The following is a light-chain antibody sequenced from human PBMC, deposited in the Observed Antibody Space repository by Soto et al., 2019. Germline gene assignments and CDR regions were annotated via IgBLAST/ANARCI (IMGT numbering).Light chain of an antibody. CDR3: QQYSDWPLYT. J-gene: IGKJ2*01. CDR2: DAY. CDR1: QRVGGD. V-gene: IGKV3-15*01. Sequence: IVMTQSPATLSVSLGERATLSCRASQRVGGDLAWYQQRPGQVPRLLIYDAYTRAAGFPARFSGSGSGTEFSLTISSLQSEDFAVYYCQQYSDWPLYTFGQGTKLEIK.